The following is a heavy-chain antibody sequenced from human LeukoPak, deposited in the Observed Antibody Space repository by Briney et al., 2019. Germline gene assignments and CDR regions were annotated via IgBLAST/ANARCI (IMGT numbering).Heavy chain of an antibody. CDR1: GYTFTSYG. CDR2: ISAYNGYT. CDR3: VREVTMVRGVITFYHYNGMDV. J-gene: IGHJ6*01. Sequence: ASVKVSCKAAGYTFTSYGISWVRQAPGQGLEWMGWISAYNGYTNYAQNFQGRITMTTDASTSTAYMEPRSLRSDGTAVYYCVREVTMVRGVITFYHYNGMDVWGXXXXXTXSS. D-gene: IGHD3-10*01. V-gene: IGHV1-18*01.